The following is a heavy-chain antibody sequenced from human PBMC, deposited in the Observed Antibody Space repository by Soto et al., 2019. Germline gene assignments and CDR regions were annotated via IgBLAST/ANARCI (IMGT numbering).Heavy chain of an antibody. J-gene: IGHJ4*02. V-gene: IGHV4-59*08. CDR3: ARRDRTIVGATYFEY. Sequence: SDTLSLTCTVSGGSISSYYWSWIRQPPGKGLEWIGYIYYSGSTNYNPSLKSRVTISVDTSKNQFSLKLSSVTAADTAVYYCARRDRTIVGATYFEYWGQGTLVTVS. CDR1: GGSISSYY. D-gene: IGHD1-26*01. CDR2: IYYSGST.